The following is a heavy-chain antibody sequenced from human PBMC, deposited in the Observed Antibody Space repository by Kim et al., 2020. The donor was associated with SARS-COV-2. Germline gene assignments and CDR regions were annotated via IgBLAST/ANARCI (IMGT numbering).Heavy chain of an antibody. CDR1: GFTVSSNY. CDR2: IYSGGST. V-gene: IGHV3-53*01. J-gene: IGHJ3*02. Sequence: GGSLRLSCAASGFTVSSNYMSWVRQAPGKGLEWVSVIYSGGSTYYADSVKGRFTISRDNSKNTLYLQMNSLRAEDTAVYYCARDLSGWYGDAFDIWAKGQWSPSLQ. D-gene: IGHD6-19*01. CDR3: ARDLSGWYGDAFDI.